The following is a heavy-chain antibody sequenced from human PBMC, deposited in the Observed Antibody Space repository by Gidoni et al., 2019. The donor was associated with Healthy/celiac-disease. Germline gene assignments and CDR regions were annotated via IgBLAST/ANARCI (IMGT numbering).Heavy chain of an antibody. CDR1: GFPPRTSGVG. D-gene: IGHD3-22*01. Sequence: QITLKESGPTLVKPTQTLTLTCTFSGFPPRTSGVGVGWLRQPPGKALEWLALIYWDDDKRYSPSLKSRLTITKDTSKNQFILTMTNMHPVDTATYSCAHIGRPPTMIVVVMGFDYWGQGTLVTVSS. V-gene: IGHV2-5*02. CDR2: IYWDDDK. J-gene: IGHJ4*02. CDR3: AHIGRPPTMIVVVMGFDY.